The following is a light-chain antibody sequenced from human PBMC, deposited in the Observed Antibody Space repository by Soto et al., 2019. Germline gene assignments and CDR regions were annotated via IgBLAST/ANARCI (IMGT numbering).Light chain of an antibody. CDR3: QQYGSSTWT. CDR1: QSVSSSY. CDR2: GAS. V-gene: IGKV3-20*01. J-gene: IGKJ1*01. Sequence: EIVLPQSPGTLSLSPGAISTLSCRASQSVSSSYLAWYQQKPGQAPRLLIDGASSRATGIPDRFSGSGSGTDFTLTISRLEPEDFAVYYCQQYGSSTWTFGQGNKVDIK.